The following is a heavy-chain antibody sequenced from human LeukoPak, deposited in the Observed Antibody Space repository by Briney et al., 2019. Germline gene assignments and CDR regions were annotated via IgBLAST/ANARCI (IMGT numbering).Heavy chain of an antibody. CDR1: GYSISSGYY. J-gene: IGHJ4*02. CDR2: IYHSGST. CDR3: ARDRRGGSWYYDY. V-gene: IGHV4-38-2*02. D-gene: IGHD2-15*01. Sequence: PSETLSLTCAVSGYSISSGYYWGWIRQPPGKGLEWIGSIYHSGSTYYNPPLKSRVTISVDTSKNQFSLKLSSVTAADTAVYYCARDRRGGSWYYDYWGQGTLVTVSS.